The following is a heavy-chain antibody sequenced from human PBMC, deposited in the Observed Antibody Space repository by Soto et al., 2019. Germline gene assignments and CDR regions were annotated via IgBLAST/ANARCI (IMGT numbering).Heavy chain of an antibody. CDR3: ASYSRSNDSHDY. CDR2: INHSGST. D-gene: IGHD6-13*01. CDR1: GGSFSGYY. V-gene: IGHV4-34*01. Sequence: QVQLQQWGAGLLKPSETLSLTCAVYGGSFSGYYWSWIRQPPGKGLEWIGEINHSGSTNYNPSLKSRVTISVDTSKNQFSLKLSSVTAADTAVYYCASYSRSNDSHDYWGQGTLVTVSS. J-gene: IGHJ4*02.